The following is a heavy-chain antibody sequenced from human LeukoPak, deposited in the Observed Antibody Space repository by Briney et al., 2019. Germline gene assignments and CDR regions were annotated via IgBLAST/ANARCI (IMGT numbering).Heavy chain of an antibody. CDR3: ASSCSVAAAISGWYFDL. CDR1: GGTFSSYA. Sequence: EPSVKVSCKASGGTFSSYAISWVRQAPGQGLEWMGGIIPIFGTANYAQKFQGRVTIAADESTSTAYMELSSLRSEDTAVYYCASSCSVAAAISGWYFDLWGRGTLVTVSS. D-gene: IGHD6-13*01. CDR2: IIPIFGTA. V-gene: IGHV1-69*13. J-gene: IGHJ2*01.